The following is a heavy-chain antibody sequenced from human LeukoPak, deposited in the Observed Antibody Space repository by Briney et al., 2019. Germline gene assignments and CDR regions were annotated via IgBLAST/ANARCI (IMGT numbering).Heavy chain of an antibody. D-gene: IGHD6-19*01. J-gene: IGHJ6*03. CDR2: IRSTGTTT. V-gene: IGHV3-48*02. CDR1: GFPFSSYS. CDR3: ARDPYSGGYGAYYYYYMDV. Sequence: GGSLRLSCAASGFPFSSYSMNWVRQAPGKGLEWVSYIRSTGTTTYHADSVKGRFAISRDNGKNSLYLQMNSLRDEDTAVYYCARDPYSGGYGAYYYYYMDVWGKGTTVTVSS.